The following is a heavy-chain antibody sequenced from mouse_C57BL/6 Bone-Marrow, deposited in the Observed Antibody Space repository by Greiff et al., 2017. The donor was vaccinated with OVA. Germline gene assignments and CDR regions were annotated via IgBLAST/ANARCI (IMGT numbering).Heavy chain of an antibody. CDR2: INPYNGGT. V-gene: IGHV1-19*01. CDR1: GYTFTDYY. CDR3: ARRIYYGNYLHWYFDV. Sequence: EVQLQQSGPVLVKPGASVKMSCKASGYTFTDYYMNWVKQSHGKSLEWIGVINPYNGGTSYNQKFKGKATLTVDKSSSTAYMELRSLTSEDSAVYYCARRIYYGNYLHWYFDVWGTGTTVTVSS. J-gene: IGHJ1*03. D-gene: IGHD2-1*01.